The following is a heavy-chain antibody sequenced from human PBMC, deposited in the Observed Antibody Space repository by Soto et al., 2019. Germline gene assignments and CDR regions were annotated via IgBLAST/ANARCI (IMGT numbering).Heavy chain of an antibody. J-gene: IGHJ4*02. Sequence: QVQLVQSGAEVKKPGASVKVSCKASGYTFTSYGISWVRQAPGQGLEWMGWISAYNGNTNYAQNLQGRVTMTTDTSTSIAYMERRSLRSDDTAVYYCASQSLDYGDYCLDYWGQGTLVTVSS. CDR1: GYTFTSYG. CDR3: ASQSLDYGDYCLDY. V-gene: IGHV1-18*01. D-gene: IGHD4-17*01. CDR2: ISAYNGNT.